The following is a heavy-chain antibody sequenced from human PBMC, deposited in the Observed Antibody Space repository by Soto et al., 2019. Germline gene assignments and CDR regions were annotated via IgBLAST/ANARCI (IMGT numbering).Heavy chain of an antibody. CDR3: ARDGQGEGLHLGELSFYYMDV. CDR1: GGTFSSYT. J-gene: IGHJ6*03. V-gene: IGHV1-69*08. Sequence: QVQLVQSGAEVKKPGSSVKVSCKASGGTFSSYTISWVRQAPGQGLEWMGRIIPILGIANYEQKFQGRVTITADKSTSTAYMELSSLRSEETAVYYCARDGQGEGLHLGELSFYYMDVWGKGTTVTVSS. D-gene: IGHD3-16*02. CDR2: IIPILGIA.